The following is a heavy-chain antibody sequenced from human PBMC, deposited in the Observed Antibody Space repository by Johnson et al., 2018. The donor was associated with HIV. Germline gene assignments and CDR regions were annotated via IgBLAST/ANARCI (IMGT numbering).Heavy chain of an antibody. CDR2: INSDGSST. J-gene: IGHJ3*02. CDR3: ARDESSRLQLTGNDAFDI. V-gene: IGHV3-74*01. Sequence: VQLVESGGGLVQPGGSLRLSCAASGFTFSSYWMHWVRQAPGKGLVWVSRINSDGSSTSYADSVKGRFTISRDNAKNTLYLQMNSLRAEDTAVYYCARDESSRLQLTGNDAFDIWGQGTMVTVSS. CDR1: GFTFSSYW. D-gene: IGHD6-13*01.